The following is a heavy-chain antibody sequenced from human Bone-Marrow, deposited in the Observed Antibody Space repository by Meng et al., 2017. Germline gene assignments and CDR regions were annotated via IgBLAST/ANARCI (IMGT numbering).Heavy chain of an antibody. CDR1: GFTFSSYA. Sequence: GGPLRLSCAASGFTFSSYAMSWIRQAPGKGLEWVSYISSSGSTIYYADSVKGRFTISRDNAKNSLYLQMNSLRAEDTALYYCAREDYYDSSGYSYLDYWGQGTLVTVSS. CDR2: ISSSGSTI. V-gene: IGHV3-48*04. CDR3: AREDYYDSSGYSYLDY. D-gene: IGHD3-22*01. J-gene: IGHJ4*02.